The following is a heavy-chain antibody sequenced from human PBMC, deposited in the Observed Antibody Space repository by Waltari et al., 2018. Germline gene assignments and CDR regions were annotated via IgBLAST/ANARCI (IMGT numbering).Heavy chain of an antibody. Sequence: EAQLIQSGAQVKSPGATVKVSCTAFGYIFTDYYIHWMQQVPGQGPEWMTRLEPENVATECADRCRGRLNVTADPSTDTAYMELSGLTSEETATYYCANSMRCPRVQWGQGTQVTVSP. CDR2: LEPENVAT. J-gene: IGHJ4*02. CDR1: GYIFTDYY. CDR3: ANSMRCPRVQ. V-gene: IGHV1-69-2*01.